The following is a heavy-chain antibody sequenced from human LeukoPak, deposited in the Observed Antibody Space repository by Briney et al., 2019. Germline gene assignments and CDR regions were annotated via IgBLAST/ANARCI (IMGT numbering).Heavy chain of an antibody. J-gene: IGHJ4*02. CDR2: IYTSGST. D-gene: IGHD3-10*01. CDR3: ARVSLVRGAPDYYFDY. Sequence: SETLSLTCTVSGDSISNYYWSWIRQPAGKGLGWIGRIYTSGSTNYNPSLKSRVTMSVDTSKNQFSLKLSSVTAADTAVYYCARVSLVRGAPDYYFDYWGQGTLVTVSS. CDR1: GDSISNYY. V-gene: IGHV4-4*07.